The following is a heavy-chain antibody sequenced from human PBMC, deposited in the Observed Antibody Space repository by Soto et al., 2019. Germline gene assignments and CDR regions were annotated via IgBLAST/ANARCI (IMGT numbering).Heavy chain of an antibody. CDR3: ARSLLDEYSSSWRSAYYGMDV. Sequence: ASVKVSCKASGFTFSAYYIYWVRQAPGQGLEWIGWINPNSGGTNNAQKFQGRVTMTRDTSTSTVYMELSALIPDDAAVYYCARSLLDEYSSSWRSAYYGMDVWGQGTTVTVSS. V-gene: IGHV1-2*02. CDR1: GFTFSAYY. J-gene: IGHJ6*02. CDR2: INPNSGGT. D-gene: IGHD6-13*01.